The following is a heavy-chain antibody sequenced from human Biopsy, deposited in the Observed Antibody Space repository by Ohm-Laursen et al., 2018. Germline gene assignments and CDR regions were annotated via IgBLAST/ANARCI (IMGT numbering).Heavy chain of an antibody. CDR1: GYTFTGYY. CDR2: IDPNSGGT. J-gene: IGHJ4*02. Sequence: SVKVSCKASGYTFTGYYLHWVRQASGQGLEWMGWIDPNSGGTNYAQNFQGRVTMTRDTSISTAYMELSRLRSDDTAVYFCARAPHYRPLPDDYWGQGTLVTVSS. D-gene: IGHD1-14*01. CDR3: ARAPHYRPLPDDY. V-gene: IGHV1-2*02.